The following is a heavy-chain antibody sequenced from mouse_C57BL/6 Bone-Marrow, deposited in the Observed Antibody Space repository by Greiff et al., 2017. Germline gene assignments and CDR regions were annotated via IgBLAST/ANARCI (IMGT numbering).Heavy chain of an antibody. Sequence: VQLQQPGAELVKPGASVKLSCKASGYTFTSYWMQWVKQRPGQGLEWIGEIDPSDSYTNYNQKFKGKATLTVDTSSSPAYMQLSSLTSEDSAVYYCARWLTLKGDYWGQGTSVTVSS. CDR1: GYTFTSYW. CDR2: IDPSDSYT. V-gene: IGHV1-50*01. CDR3: ARWLTLKGDY. J-gene: IGHJ4*01. D-gene: IGHD2-2*01.